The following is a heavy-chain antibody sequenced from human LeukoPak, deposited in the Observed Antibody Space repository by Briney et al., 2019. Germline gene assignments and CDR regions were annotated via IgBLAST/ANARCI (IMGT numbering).Heavy chain of an antibody. CDR2: IYHSGST. J-gene: IGHJ4*02. CDR1: GYSISSGYY. D-gene: IGHD3-16*01. CDR3: ARHARSRITFGDPYYFDY. V-gene: IGHV4-38-2*02. Sequence: KPSETLSLTCTVSGYSISSGYYWGWIRQPPGKGLEWIGSIYHSGSTYYNPSLKSRVTISVDTSKNQFSLKLSSVTAADTAVYYCARHARSRITFGDPYYFDYWGQGTLVTVSS.